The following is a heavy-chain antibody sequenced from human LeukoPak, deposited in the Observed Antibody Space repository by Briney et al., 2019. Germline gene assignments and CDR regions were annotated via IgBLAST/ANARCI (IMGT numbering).Heavy chain of an antibody. CDR1: GYTFTSYG. J-gene: IGHJ6*02. V-gene: IGHV1-18*01. CDR2: ISAYNGNT. CDR3: ARAPAGMDV. Sequence: ASVKVSCKASGYTFTSYGISWVRQAPGQGLEWMGWISAYNGNTNYAQKLQGRVTMTTDTSTSTAYMELRSLRSEDRAVYFCARAPAGMDVWGQGTTVIVSS. D-gene: IGHD1-14*01.